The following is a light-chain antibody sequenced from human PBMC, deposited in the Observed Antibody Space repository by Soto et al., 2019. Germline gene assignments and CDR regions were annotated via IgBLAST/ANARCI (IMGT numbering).Light chain of an antibody. V-gene: IGKV3D-15*01. CDR2: GAS. Sequence: EIVMTQSPATLSVSPGERATLSCRAGKSISSNLAWYQLKPGQAPRLLIYGASNRATGIPARFSGSGSGTDYTLTISSLEAEDFAVYYCQHRDNWSYIFGQGTKVDI. CDR3: QHRDNWSYI. J-gene: IGKJ2*01. CDR1: KSISSN.